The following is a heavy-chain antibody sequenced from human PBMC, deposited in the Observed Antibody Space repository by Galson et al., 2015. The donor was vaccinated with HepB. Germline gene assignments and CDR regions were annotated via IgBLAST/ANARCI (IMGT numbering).Heavy chain of an antibody. D-gene: IGHD1-1*01. CDR2: ISASSDTT. CDR3: ATDRGGYFDY. Sequence: SLRLSCAGSGFWFNTYAMSWVRQAPGKGLEWVSGISASSDTTNYADSVKGRFIISRDNSKNTLYLQINSLRAGDTAVYHCATDRGGYFDYWGRGTLVTVSS. CDR1: GFWFNTYA. V-gene: IGHV3-23*01. J-gene: IGHJ4*02.